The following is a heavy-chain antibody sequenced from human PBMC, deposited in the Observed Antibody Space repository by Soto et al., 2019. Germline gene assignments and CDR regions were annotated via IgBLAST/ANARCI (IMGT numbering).Heavy chain of an antibody. CDR1: GNSFTTYY. D-gene: IGHD3-22*01. Sequence: XSVKISCEASGNSFTTYYMHWVRQAPGQGLEWMGIINPSGGRTTYAQKFQGRVTMTRDTSTSTFHMELSSLTSEDTAVYYCAGLYHYDSSGYYDYWGQGNLVTVSS. V-gene: IGHV1-46*01. J-gene: IGHJ4*02. CDR3: AGLYHYDSSGYYDY. CDR2: INPSGGRT.